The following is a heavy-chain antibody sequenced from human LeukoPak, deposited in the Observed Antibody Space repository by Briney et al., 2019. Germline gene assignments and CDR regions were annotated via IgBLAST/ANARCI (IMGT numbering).Heavy chain of an antibody. D-gene: IGHD6-13*01. CDR2: ISGSGGST. Sequence: PGGSLRLSCAASGFTFSSYAMSWVRQAPGKGLEWVSAISGSGGSTYYADSVKGRFTISRDSSKNTLNLQMNSLRAEDAAVYYCAKESAAAGYFDYWGLGTLVTVSS. J-gene: IGHJ4*01. V-gene: IGHV3-23*01. CDR1: GFTFSSYA. CDR3: AKESAAAGYFDY.